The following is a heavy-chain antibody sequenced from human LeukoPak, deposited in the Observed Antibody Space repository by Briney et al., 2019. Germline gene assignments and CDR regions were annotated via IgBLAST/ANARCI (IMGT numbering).Heavy chain of an antibody. D-gene: IGHD6-19*01. CDR1: GFSISSGYY. CDR3: ARRSDSSGLDY. CDR2: IYHSGST. V-gene: IGHV4-38-2*01. J-gene: IGHJ4*02. Sequence: SETLSLTCAVSGFSISSGYYWGWIRQPPGEGLEWIGSIYHSGSTYYNPSLKSRVTISIDTSKNQYSLKLSSGTAADTAVYYCARRSDSSGLDYWGQGTLVTVPS.